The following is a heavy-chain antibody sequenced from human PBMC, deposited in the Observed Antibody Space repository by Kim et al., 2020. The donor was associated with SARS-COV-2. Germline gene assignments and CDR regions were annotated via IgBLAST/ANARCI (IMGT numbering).Heavy chain of an antibody. CDR2: IVVGSGNT. Sequence: SVKVSCKASGFTFTSSAMQWVRQARGQRLEWIGWIVVGSGNTNYAQKFQERVTITRDMSTSTAYMELSSLRSEDTAVYYCAAARWDSGSDGAFDIWGQGTMVTVSS. J-gene: IGHJ3*02. CDR1: GFTFTSSA. CDR3: AAARWDSGSDGAFDI. V-gene: IGHV1-58*02. D-gene: IGHD1-26*01.